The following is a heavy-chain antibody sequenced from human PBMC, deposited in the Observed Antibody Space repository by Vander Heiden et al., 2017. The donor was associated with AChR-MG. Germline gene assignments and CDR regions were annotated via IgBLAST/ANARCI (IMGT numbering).Heavy chain of an antibody. CDR1: GYSFTSYW. V-gene: IGHV5-51*01. J-gene: IGHJ4*02. D-gene: IGHD3-16*01. CDR3: ARDMGGYDYVWGSLDPTLLYY. CDR2: IYPGDSDT. Sequence: EVQLVQSGAEVKKPGESLKISCKGSGYSFTSYWIGWVRQMPGKGLEWMGIIYPGDSDTRYSPSFQGQVTISADKSISTAYLQWSSLKASDTAMYYCARDMGGYDYVWGSLDPTLLYYWGQGTLVTVSS.